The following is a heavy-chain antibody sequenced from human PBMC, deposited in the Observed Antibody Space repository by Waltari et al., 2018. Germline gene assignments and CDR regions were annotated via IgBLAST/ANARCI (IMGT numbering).Heavy chain of an antibody. V-gene: IGHV3-53*01. J-gene: IGHJ4*02. D-gene: IGHD4-17*01. CDR1: GFDVRSSY. CDR3: AKDRSYGHSLAN. Sequence: EVQLVESGGGLLQRGGSMRLSCAGSGFDVRSSYMNWVRQATGEGLEWVSGIHSGGNTYYADSVKGRFTISRDNSKNTLYLQMNSLRAEDTAVYYCAKDRSYGHSLANWGQGTLVTVSS. CDR2: IHSGGNT.